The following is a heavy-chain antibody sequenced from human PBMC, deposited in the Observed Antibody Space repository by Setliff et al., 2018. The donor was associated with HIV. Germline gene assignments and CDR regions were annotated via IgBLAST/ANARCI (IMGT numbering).Heavy chain of an antibody. CDR2: ISETGGST. V-gene: IGHV3-23*01. CDR3: ARVFSPTGTLSPGFDY. CDR1: GFTFSTYA. Sequence: PGGSLRLSCAASGFTFSTYAMTWVRQAPGKGLEWVSGISETGGSTYYADSVKGRFTISRDNSKNTLYLQMNSLRAEDTAVYYCARVFSPTGTLSPGFDYWGQGTLVTVSS. J-gene: IGHJ4*02. D-gene: IGHD1-1*01.